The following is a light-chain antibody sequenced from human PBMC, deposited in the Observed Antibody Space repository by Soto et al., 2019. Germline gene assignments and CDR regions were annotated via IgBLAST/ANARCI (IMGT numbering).Light chain of an antibody. CDR2: LNSDGSH. J-gene: IGLJ2*01. Sequence: QSVLTQSPSASASLGASVKLTCTLSIGHSNYAIAWHQQQPEKGPRFLMKLNSDGSHSKGDGIPDRFSGSSSGAERYLTIATLQSEDEADYDCQTWVTGIHIFGGGTKLTVL. CDR1: IGHSNYA. CDR3: QTWVTGIHI. V-gene: IGLV4-69*01.